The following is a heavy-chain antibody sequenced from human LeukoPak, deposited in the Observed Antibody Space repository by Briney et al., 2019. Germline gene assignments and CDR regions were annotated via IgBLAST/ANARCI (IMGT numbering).Heavy chain of an antibody. J-gene: IGHJ4*02. V-gene: IGHV4-39*07. CDR2: IYYSGST. Sequence: SETLSLTCTVSGGSISSSTYYWGWIRQPPGKGLEWIGTIYYSGSTYYNPSLQSRVTISVDTSKNQFSLKLSSVTAADTAVYYCARDPYYGSGSYIYYFDYWGQGTLVTVSS. D-gene: IGHD3-10*01. CDR3: ARDPYYGSGSYIYYFDY. CDR1: GGSISSSTYY.